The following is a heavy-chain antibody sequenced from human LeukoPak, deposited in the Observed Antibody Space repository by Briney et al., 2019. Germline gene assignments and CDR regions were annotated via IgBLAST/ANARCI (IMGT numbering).Heavy chain of an antibody. V-gene: IGHV3-23*01. J-gene: IGHJ6*02. CDR3: ARPYYDFSYGMDV. CDR1: GFTFSNFW. Sequence: GGSLRLSCAASGFTFSNFWMSWVRQAPGKGLEWVSAISGSGGSTYYADSVKGRFTISRDNSKNTLYLQMNSLRAEDTAVYYCARPYYDFSYGMDVWGQGTTVTVSS. CDR2: ISGSGGST. D-gene: IGHD3-3*01.